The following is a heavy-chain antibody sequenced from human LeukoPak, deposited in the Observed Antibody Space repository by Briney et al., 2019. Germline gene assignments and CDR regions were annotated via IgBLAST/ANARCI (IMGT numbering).Heavy chain of an antibody. CDR1: GGTFTSYY. J-gene: IGHJ4*02. CDR3: ARGAHYDFWSGYLVGYYFDY. CDR2: INPSGGST. D-gene: IGHD3-3*01. V-gene: IGHV1-46*01. Sequence: ASVKVSCKASGGTFTSYYMHWVRQAPGQGLEWMGIINPSGGSTSYAQKFQGRVTMTRDTSTSTVYMELSSLRSEDTAVYYCARGAHYDFWSGYLVGYYFDYWGQGTLVTVSS.